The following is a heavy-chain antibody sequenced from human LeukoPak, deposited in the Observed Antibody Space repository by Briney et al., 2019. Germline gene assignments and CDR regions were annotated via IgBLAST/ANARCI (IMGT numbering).Heavy chain of an antibody. CDR3: AKTDGYTSGWSGIDY. V-gene: IGHV3-13*04. J-gene: IGHJ4*02. CDR1: GFTFSSYD. CDR2: IGTAGDT. Sequence: PGGSLRLSCAASGFTFSSYDMHWVRQATGKGLEWVSAIGTAGDTYYPGSVKGRFTISRENAKNSLYLQMNSLRAGDTAVYYCAKTDGYTSGWSGIDYWGQGTLVTVSS. D-gene: IGHD6-19*01.